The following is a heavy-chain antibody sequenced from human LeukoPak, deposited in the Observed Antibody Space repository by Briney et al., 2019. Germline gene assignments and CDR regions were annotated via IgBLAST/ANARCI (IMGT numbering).Heavy chain of an antibody. Sequence: SETLSLTCTVSGGSISSYYWSWIRQPPGKGLEWIGYIYYSGSTNDNPSLKSRVTISVDTSKNQFSLKLSSVTAADTAVYYCAGASPDYYDSSGPNFDYWGQGTLVTVSS. CDR3: AGASPDYYDSSGPNFDY. D-gene: IGHD3-22*01. J-gene: IGHJ4*02. V-gene: IGHV4-59*01. CDR2: IYYSGST. CDR1: GGSISSYY.